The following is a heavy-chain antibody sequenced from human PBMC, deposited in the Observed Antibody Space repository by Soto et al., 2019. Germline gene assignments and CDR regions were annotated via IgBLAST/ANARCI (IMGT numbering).Heavy chain of an antibody. V-gene: IGHV1-3*01. D-gene: IGHD2-2*01. CDR1: GYTFTSYA. Sequence: ASVKVSCKASGYTFTSYAMHWVRQAPGQGLEWMGWINAGNGNTKYSQKFQGRVTITRDTSASTAYMELSSLRSEDTAVYYCARVRVAAVSSRYGMDVWGQGTTVTVSS. J-gene: IGHJ6*02. CDR3: ARVRVAAVSSRYGMDV. CDR2: INAGNGNT.